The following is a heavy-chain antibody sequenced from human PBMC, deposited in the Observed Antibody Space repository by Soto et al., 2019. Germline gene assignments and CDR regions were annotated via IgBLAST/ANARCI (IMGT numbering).Heavy chain of an antibody. CDR2: IYTSGST. J-gene: IGHJ4*02. Sequence: SETLSLTCTVSGCSISSYYWSWIRQPAGKGLEWIGRIYTSGSTTYNPSLKSRVTMSVDTSKNQFSLKLSSVTAADTAVYYCARSFRPINSYDYWGQGTLVNVSA. CDR1: GCSISSYY. D-gene: IGHD3-10*01. CDR3: ARSFRPINSYDY. V-gene: IGHV4-4*07.